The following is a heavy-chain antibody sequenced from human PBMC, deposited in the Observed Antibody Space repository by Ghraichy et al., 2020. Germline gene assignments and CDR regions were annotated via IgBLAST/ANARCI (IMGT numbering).Heavy chain of an antibody. V-gene: IGHV3-7*01. J-gene: IGHJ6*02. CDR3: AREKQLILAMPSYYYYGMDV. CDR1: GFTFSSYW. CDR2: IKQDGSEK. D-gene: IGHD3-16*01. Sequence: GGSLRLSCAASGFTFSSYWMSWVRQAPGKGLEWVANIKQDGSEKYYVDSVKGRFTISRDNAKNSLYLQMNSLRAEDTAVYYCAREKQLILAMPSYYYYGMDVWGQGTTVTVSS.